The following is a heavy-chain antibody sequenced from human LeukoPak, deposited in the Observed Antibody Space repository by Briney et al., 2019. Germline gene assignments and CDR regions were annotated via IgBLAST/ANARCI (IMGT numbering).Heavy chain of an antibody. Sequence: GGSLRLSCAASGFTFSSYDMHWVRQAAGKGLEWVSAISTAGDTYYLDSVKGRFTISRENAKNSFYLQMNSLRAGDTAVYYCARERSRGWFDPWGQGTQVTVSS. CDR2: ISTAGDT. V-gene: IGHV3-13*01. CDR3: ARERSRGWFDP. J-gene: IGHJ5*02. CDR1: GFTFSSYD.